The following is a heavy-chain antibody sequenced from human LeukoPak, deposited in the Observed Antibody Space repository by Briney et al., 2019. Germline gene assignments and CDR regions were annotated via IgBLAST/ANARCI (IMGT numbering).Heavy chain of an antibody. J-gene: IGHJ3*01. CDR3: GRDPNGDYVGAFEF. Sequence: GGSLRLSCVASGFTFSTFAMAWVRQAPGKGLEWVSSIGGSGSNPNYADSVRGRFTTSRDNSKNTLYLQMNRLTAEDTAVYYCGRDPNGDYVGAFEFWGQGTLVSVS. V-gene: IGHV3-23*01. CDR2: IGGSGSNP. CDR1: GFTFSTFA. D-gene: IGHD4-17*01.